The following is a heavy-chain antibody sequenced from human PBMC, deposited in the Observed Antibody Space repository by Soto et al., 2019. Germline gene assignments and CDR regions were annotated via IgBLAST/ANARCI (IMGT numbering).Heavy chain of an antibody. D-gene: IGHD6-19*01. J-gene: IGHJ5*02. CDR3: ARDQISGWYDN. CDR1: GFAFGRYA. V-gene: IGHV3-23*01. Sequence: EVQLLESGGGLVKPGGSLRLSCAASGFAFGRYALSWVRQAPGKGLEWVSAMGGSVDSKSYGDSGKGRSTISRDDPKNPLLLEMNSLRPEETAIYFCARDQISGWYDNWGQGTLVTVSS. CDR2: MGGSVDSK.